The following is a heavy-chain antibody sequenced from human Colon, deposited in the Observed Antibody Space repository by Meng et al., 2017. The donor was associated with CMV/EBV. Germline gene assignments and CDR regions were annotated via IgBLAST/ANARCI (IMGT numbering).Heavy chain of an antibody. CDR3: AKGVKGWVSAPDY. J-gene: IGHJ4*02. V-gene: IGHV3-23*03. Sequence: GESLKISCAASGFTFSSYAMSWVRQAPGKGLEWVSVTYSGGSSTYYVDSVKGRFTISRDNSKNTLYLQMNSLTAEDTALYYCAKGVKGWVSAPDYWGQGTLVTVSS. CDR2: TYSGGSST. CDR1: GFTFSSYA. D-gene: IGHD6-19*01.